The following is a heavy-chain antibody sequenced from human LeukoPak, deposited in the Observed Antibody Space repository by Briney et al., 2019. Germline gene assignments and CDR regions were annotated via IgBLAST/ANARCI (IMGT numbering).Heavy chain of an antibody. Sequence: SETLSLTCAVYGGSFSGYYWSWIRQPPGKGLEWIGEINHSGSTNYNPSLNSRVTISVDTSKNQFSLKLSSVTAADTAVYYCARLVVPAAKVYDYYYYYMDVWAKGPRSPSP. J-gene: IGHJ6*03. D-gene: IGHD2-2*01. CDR2: INHSGST. CDR3: ARLVVPAAKVYDYYYYYMDV. CDR1: GGSFSGYY. V-gene: IGHV4-34*01.